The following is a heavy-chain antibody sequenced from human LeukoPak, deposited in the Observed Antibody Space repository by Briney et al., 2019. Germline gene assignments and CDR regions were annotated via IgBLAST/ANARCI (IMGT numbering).Heavy chain of an antibody. J-gene: IGHJ4*02. CDR3: TRGGYYDSSGYPYFDY. CDR2: IRSKAYGGTT. Sequence: GGSLRLSCTTSGFTFGDYAMSWFRQAPGKGPEWVAFIRSKAYGGTTEYAASVKGRFTISRDDSKSIAYLQMNSLKTEDTAVYYCTRGGYYDSSGYPYFDYWGQGTLVTVSS. D-gene: IGHD3-22*01. V-gene: IGHV3-49*03. CDR1: GFTFGDYA.